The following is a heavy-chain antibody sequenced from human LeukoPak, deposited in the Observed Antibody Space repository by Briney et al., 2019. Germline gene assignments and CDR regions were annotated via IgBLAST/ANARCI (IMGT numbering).Heavy chain of an antibody. D-gene: IGHD3-22*01. V-gene: IGHV3-33*01. CDR3: ARPYYSNYYYYGMDV. CDR2: IWYDGSNK. Sequence: PGGSLRLSCAASGFTFRSNGMHWVRQAPGKGLEWVGIIWYDGSNKYYADSVKGRFTISRDNSKNTLYLQMNSLRVEDTAVYYCARPYYSNYYYYGMDVWGQGTTVTVSS. J-gene: IGHJ6*02. CDR1: GFTFRSNG.